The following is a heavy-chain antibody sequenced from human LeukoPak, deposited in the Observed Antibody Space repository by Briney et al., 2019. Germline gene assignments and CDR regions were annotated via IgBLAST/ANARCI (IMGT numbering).Heavy chain of an antibody. V-gene: IGHV7-4-1*02. CDR2: INTNTGNP. D-gene: IGHD2-15*01. CDR1: GYTFTSYA. J-gene: IGHJ6*02. Sequence: ASVKVSCKASGYTFTSYAMNWVRQAPGQGLEWMGWINTNTGNPTYAQGFTGRFVFSLDTSVSTAYLQISSLKAEDTAVYYCARAGYCSGGSCSYYYYGMDVWGQGTTVTVSS. CDR3: ARAGYCSGGSCSYYYYGMDV.